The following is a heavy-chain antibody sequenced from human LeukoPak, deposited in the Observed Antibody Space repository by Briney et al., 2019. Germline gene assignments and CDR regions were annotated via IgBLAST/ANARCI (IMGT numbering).Heavy chain of an antibody. CDR1: GYTFTGYY. CDR3: ARVLSSSNAFDI. V-gene: IGHV1-2*02. Sequence: AASVKVSCKASGYTFTGYYMHWVRQAPGQGLEWMGWINPNSGGTNYAQKFQGRVTMTRDTSISTAYMELSRLRSDDTAVYYCARVLSSSNAFDIWGQGTMVTVSS. D-gene: IGHD6-6*01. CDR2: INPNSGGT. J-gene: IGHJ3*02.